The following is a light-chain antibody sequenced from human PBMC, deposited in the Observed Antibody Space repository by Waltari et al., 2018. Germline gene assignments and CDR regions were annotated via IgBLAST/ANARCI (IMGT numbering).Light chain of an antibody. J-gene: IGLJ3*02. CDR1: SSNIGSNS. CDR2: TSD. V-gene: IGLV1-47*01. CDR3: AAWDDSLSGRV. Sequence: QSVLTQPPSASGTPGQRVTISCSGSSSNIGSNSVYWYQQPPGTAPKLLIYTSDQRPSGVPDRFSGSKSGTSASLAISGLRSEDEADYYCAAWDDSLSGRVFGGGTKLTVL.